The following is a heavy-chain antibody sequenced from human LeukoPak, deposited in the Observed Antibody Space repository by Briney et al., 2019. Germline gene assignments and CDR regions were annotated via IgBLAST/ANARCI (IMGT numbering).Heavy chain of an antibody. D-gene: IGHD3-16*01. J-gene: IGHJ4*02. Sequence: GGSLRLSCVVSTFTKAWMNWVRQAPGKGLEWVGRVKNRGDGRTTDYAAPVKGRFTISRDDSKRTVYLQMNGLKTEDTAVYFCTTEYYGGFDYWGQGTLVTVSS. CDR3: TTEYYGGFDY. V-gene: IGHV3-15*07. CDR1: TFTKAW. CDR2: VKNRGDGRTT.